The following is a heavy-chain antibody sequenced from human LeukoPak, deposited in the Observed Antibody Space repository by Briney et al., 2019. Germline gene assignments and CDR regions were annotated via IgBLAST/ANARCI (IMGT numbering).Heavy chain of an antibody. V-gene: IGHV4-39*07. Sequence: PSETLSLTCTVSGGSISSSSYYWGWLRQPPGKGLEWIGSIYYSGSTYYNPSLKSRVTISVDTSKNQFSLKLSSVTAADTAVYYCARDSAGSSSPGEVPQTWGQGTLVTVSS. CDR2: IYYSGST. CDR1: GGSISSSSYY. J-gene: IGHJ4*02. CDR3: ARDSAGSSSPGEVPQT. D-gene: IGHD6-13*01.